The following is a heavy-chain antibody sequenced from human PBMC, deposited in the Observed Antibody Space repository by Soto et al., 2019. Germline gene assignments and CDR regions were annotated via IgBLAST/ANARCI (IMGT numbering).Heavy chain of an antibody. CDR3: ARGGNYYGSGSYYSY. Sequence: QVQLQESGPGLVKPSETLSLTCTVSGGSISSYYWSWIRQPPGKGLEWIGYIYYSGSTNYNPSLKSRVPISVDTSKNQFSLKLSSVTAADTAVYYCARGGNYYGSGSYYSYWGQGTLVTVSS. D-gene: IGHD3-10*01. CDR2: IYYSGST. J-gene: IGHJ4*02. CDR1: GGSISSYY. V-gene: IGHV4-59*01.